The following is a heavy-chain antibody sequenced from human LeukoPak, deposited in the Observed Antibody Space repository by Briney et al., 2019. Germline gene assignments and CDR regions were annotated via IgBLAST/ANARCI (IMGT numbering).Heavy chain of an antibody. Sequence: SETLSLTCTVSTSSSSHYWGWIRQPPGKGLEWIGSIYFSGTTYYNPSLKSRVTISADTSKKQFFLKLNSVTAADTAVYFCGRGDYNVHYAMDVWGRGTTVTVSS. CDR1: TSSSSHY. J-gene: IGHJ6*02. CDR3: GRGDYNVHYAMDV. V-gene: IGHV4-39*01. D-gene: IGHD3-10*02. CDR2: IYFSGTT.